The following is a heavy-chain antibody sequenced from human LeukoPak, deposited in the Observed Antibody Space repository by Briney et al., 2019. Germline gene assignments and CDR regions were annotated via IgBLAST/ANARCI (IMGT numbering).Heavy chain of an antibody. CDR2: ISGSGGST. Sequence: GGSLRLSCAASGFTFSNSAMSWVRQAPGKGLEWVSAISGSGGSTYYADSVKGRFTISRDNSKNTLYLQMNSLRAEDTAVYYCAKGGTFLGSSRPLWYWGQGTLVTVSS. V-gene: IGHV3-23*01. J-gene: IGHJ4*02. CDR3: AKGGTFLGSSRPLWY. D-gene: IGHD6-6*01. CDR1: GFTFSNSA.